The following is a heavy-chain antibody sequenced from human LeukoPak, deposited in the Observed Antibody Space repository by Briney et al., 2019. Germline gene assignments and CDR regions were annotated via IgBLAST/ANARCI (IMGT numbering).Heavy chain of an antibody. V-gene: IGHV3-33*01. CDR1: GFTFSSYG. CDR2: IWYDGSNK. J-gene: IGHJ4*02. CDR3: ARVPHSSSGGEFDY. Sequence: GGSLRLSCAASGFTFSSYGMHWVRQAPGKGLEWVAVIWYDGSNKYYADSVKGRFTISRDNSKNTLYLQMHSLRAEDTAVYYCARVPHSSSGGEFDYWGQGTLVTVSS. D-gene: IGHD6-13*01.